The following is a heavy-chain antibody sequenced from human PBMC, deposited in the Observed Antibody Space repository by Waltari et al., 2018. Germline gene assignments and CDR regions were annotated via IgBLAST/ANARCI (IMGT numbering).Heavy chain of an antibody. CDR1: GGSFSGYY. J-gene: IGHJ4*02. CDR3: ARASLLKAFDY. Sequence: QVQLQQWGAGLLKPSETLSLTCAVYGGSFSGYYWSWIRQPPGKGLEWIGEINHSGSTNYNPSLKSRVTISVDTSKNQFSLKLSSVTAAGTAVYYCARASLLKAFDYWGQGTLVTVSS. CDR2: INHSGST. V-gene: IGHV4-34*01.